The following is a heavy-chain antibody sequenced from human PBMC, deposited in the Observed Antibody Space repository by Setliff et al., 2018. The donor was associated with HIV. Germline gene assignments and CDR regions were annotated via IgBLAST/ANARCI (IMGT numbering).Heavy chain of an antibody. V-gene: IGHV3-74*03. CDR1: GLTFSSYW. CDR2: LNTDGSST. J-gene: IGHJ3*02. D-gene: IGHD3-22*01. Sequence: PGGSLRLSCAASGLTFSSYWMHWVRQAPGKGLVWVSRLNTDGSSTKYADSVKGRFTISRDNAKNTLYLHMNSLRAEDTSVYHCALVGGITVPPDGFDIWGQGTMVTVSS. CDR3: ALVGGITVPPDGFDI.